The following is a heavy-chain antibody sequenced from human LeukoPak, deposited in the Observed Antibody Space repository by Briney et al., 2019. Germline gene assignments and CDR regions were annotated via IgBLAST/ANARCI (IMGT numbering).Heavy chain of an antibody. D-gene: IGHD3-3*01. CDR2: INHSGST. Sequence: PSATLSLTCAVSGGSFSGYYWSWIRQPPGKGLEWIGEINHSGSTNYNPSLKSRVTISVDTSKNQFSLKLSSVTAADTAVYYCARGRVTIFGVVINTYFGYWGQGTLVTVSS. J-gene: IGHJ4*02. CDR3: ARGRVTIFGVVINTYFGY. CDR1: GGSFSGYY. V-gene: IGHV4-34*01.